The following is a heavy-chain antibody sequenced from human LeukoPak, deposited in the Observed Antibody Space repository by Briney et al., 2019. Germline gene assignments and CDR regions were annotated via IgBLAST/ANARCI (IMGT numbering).Heavy chain of an antibody. J-gene: IGHJ4*02. D-gene: IGHD2-15*01. CDR3: ARDKDCSGGSCYSARDY. Sequence: KPGGSLRLSCAASGFTFSSYSMNWVRQAPGKGLEWVSSISSSSSYIYYADSVKGRFTISRDNAKNSLYLQMNSLRAEDTAVYYCARDKDCSGGSCYSARDYWGQGTLVTVSS. CDR1: GFTFSSYS. V-gene: IGHV3-21*01. CDR2: ISSSSSYI.